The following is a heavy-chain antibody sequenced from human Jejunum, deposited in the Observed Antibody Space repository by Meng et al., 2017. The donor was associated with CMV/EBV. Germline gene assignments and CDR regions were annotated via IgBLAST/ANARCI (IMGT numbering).Heavy chain of an antibody. CDR3: TWETRTSGRAGYFGY. Sequence: SGFSFSTCVLHWVRQAPGRGLQYVAVINNNGGDATFAGSVKGRFTISRDTNKNMMFLQMDGLRPDDAGVYYCTWETRTSGRAGYFGYWGQGALVTVSS. CDR1: GFSFSTCV. J-gene: IGHJ4*02. CDR2: INNNGGDA. V-gene: IGHV3-64*02. D-gene: IGHD6-19*01.